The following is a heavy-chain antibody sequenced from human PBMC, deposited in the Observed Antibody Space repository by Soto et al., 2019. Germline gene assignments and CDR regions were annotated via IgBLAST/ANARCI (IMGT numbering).Heavy chain of an antibody. D-gene: IGHD3-3*01. Sequence: SETLSLTCTVSGGSISSYYWSWIRQPPGKGLEWIGYIYYSGSTNYNPSLKSRVTISVDTSKNQFSLKLSSVTAADTAVYYCAREAIFGVVQGFAPWGQGTLVTVSS. V-gene: IGHV4-59*01. CDR3: AREAIFGVVQGFAP. CDR2: IYYSGST. J-gene: IGHJ5*02. CDR1: GGSISSYY.